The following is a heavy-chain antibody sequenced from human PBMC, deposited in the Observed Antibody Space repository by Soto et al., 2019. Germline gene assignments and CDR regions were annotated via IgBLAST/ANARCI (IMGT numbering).Heavy chain of an antibody. CDR3: ARDQNNYYGSGSLNWFDP. J-gene: IGHJ5*02. CDR1: GFTFSSYS. D-gene: IGHD3-10*01. CDR2: ISSSSSTI. V-gene: IGHV3-48*02. Sequence: PGGSLRLSCAASGFTFSSYSMNWARQAPGKGLEWVSYISSSSSTIYYADSVKGRFTISRDNAKNSLYLQMNSLRDEDTAVYYCARDQNNYYGSGSLNWFDPWGQGTLVTVSS.